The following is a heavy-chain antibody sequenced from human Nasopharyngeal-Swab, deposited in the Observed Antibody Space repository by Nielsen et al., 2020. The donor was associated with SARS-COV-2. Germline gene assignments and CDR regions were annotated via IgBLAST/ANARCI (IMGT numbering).Heavy chain of an antibody. D-gene: IGHD3-3*01. J-gene: IGHJ4*02. V-gene: IGHV4-31*03. CDR3: ARAHRITIFGVVSNFDY. Sequence: LRLSCTVSGGSISSGGYYWSWIRQHPGKGLEWIGYTYYSGSTYYNPSLKSRVTISVDTSKNQFSLKLSSVTAADTAVYYCARAHRITIFGVVSNFDYWGQGTLVTVSS. CDR1: GGSISSGGYY. CDR2: TYYSGST.